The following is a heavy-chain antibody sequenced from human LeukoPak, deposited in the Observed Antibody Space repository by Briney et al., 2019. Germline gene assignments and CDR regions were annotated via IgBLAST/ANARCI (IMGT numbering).Heavy chain of an antibody. CDR1: GGSISSSSYY. Sequence: PSETLSLTCTVSGGSISSSSYYWGWIRQPPGKGLEWIGSIYYSGSTYYNPSLKSRVTISVDTSRNQFSLKLSSVTAADTAVYYCARGKYYFDYWGQGTLVTVSS. CDR2: IYYSGST. V-gene: IGHV4-39*01. CDR3: ARGKYYFDY. J-gene: IGHJ4*02.